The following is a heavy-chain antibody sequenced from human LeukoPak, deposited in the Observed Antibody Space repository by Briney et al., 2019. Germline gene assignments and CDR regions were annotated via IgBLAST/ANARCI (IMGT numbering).Heavy chain of an antibody. V-gene: IGHV4-30-2*01. CDR2: IYHSGST. J-gene: IGHJ4*02. D-gene: IGHD2-2*01. CDR3: ARVALGYCSSTSCLPDY. CDR1: GGSISSGGYS. Sequence: PSQTLSLTCAVSGGSISSGGYSWSWIRQPPGKGLEWIGYIYHSGSTYYNPSLKSRVTISVDRSKNQFSLKLSSVTAADTAVYYCARVALGYCSSTSCLPDYWGQGTLVTVSS.